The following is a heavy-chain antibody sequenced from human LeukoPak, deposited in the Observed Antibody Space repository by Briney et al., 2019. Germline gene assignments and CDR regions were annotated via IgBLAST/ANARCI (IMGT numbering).Heavy chain of an antibody. CDR3: ANTYSSGWAIDY. CDR1: GYTFTGFY. Sequence: VASVKVSCTASGYTFTGFYMHWVRQAPGQGLEWMGWINPNSGGTNYAQKFQGRVTMTRETSISTVYMELSRLTSDDTAIYYCANTYSSGWAIDYWGQGTLVTVSS. J-gene: IGHJ4*02. V-gene: IGHV1-2*02. CDR2: INPNSGGT. D-gene: IGHD6-19*01.